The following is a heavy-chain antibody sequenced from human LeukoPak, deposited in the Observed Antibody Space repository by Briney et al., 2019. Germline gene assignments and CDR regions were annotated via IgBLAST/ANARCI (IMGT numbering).Heavy chain of an antibody. CDR2: ILGSGGST. D-gene: IGHD3-9*01. Sequence: GGSLRLSCAASGFTFSNYAMSWVRQAPGKGLEWVSAILGSGGSTYYADSVKGRFTISRDNSKNTLYLQMNSLRAEDTAVYYCARDYDILTGYYPGDYWGQGTLVTVSS. CDR1: GFTFSNYA. V-gene: IGHV3-23*01. J-gene: IGHJ4*02. CDR3: ARDYDILTGYYPGDY.